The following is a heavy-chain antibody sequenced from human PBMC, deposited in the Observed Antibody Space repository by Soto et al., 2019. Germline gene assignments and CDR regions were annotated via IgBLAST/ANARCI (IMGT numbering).Heavy chain of an antibody. Sequence: QVQLQESGPGLVKPSQTLSLTCTVSGGSISSGDYYWSWIRQPPGKGLEWIGYIYYSGSTYYNPSLNNRLTLSLHTPTNQFSLKLSSLTAADTAVDHCARSVRGFDPWGQGTLVTVSS. V-gene: IGHV4-30-4*01. CDR3: ARSVRGFDP. J-gene: IGHJ5*02. CDR1: GGSISSGDYY. CDR2: IYYSGST. D-gene: IGHD2-8*01.